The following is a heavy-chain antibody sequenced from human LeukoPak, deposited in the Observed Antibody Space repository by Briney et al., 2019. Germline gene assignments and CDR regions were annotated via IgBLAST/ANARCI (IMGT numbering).Heavy chain of an antibody. CDR2: IYSGGST. J-gene: IGHJ4*02. CDR1: GFTVSSNY. D-gene: IGHD3-9*01. Sequence: GGSLRLSCAASGFTVSSNYMSWVRQAPGKGLEWVSVIYSGGSTYYADSVKGRFTISRDNSKNTLYLQMNSLRAEDTAVYYCARGLDFDWLLDYWGQGTLVTVSS. CDR3: ARGLDFDWLLDY. V-gene: IGHV3-66*01.